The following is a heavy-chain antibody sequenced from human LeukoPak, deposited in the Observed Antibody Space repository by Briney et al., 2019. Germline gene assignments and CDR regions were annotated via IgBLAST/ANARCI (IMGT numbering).Heavy chain of an antibody. J-gene: IGHJ4*02. CDR2: IIPIFGTA. V-gene: IGHV1-69*13. D-gene: IGHD5-24*01. Sequence: SVKVSCKASGYTFTSYDINWVRQAPGQGHEWMGGIIPIFGTANYAQKFQGRVTITADESTSTAYMELSSLRSEDTAVYYCARGGRDGYNLYYFDYWGQGTLVTVSS. CDR3: ARGGRDGYNLYYFDY. CDR1: GYTFTSYD.